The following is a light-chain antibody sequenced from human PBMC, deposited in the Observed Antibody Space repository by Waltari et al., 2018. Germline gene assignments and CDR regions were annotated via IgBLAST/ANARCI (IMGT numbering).Light chain of an antibody. CDR3: QTGGHGTWV. CDR2: VNSDGSH. V-gene: IGLV4-69*01. J-gene: IGLJ3*02. CDR1: SVPSRHI. Sequence: QLVLTHSPSASASLGAALKLPCTLRSVPSRHITAWIPQQPKKGPRFLMKVNSDGSHSKGDEIPDRFSGSSSGAERYLTISSLQSEDEADYYCQTGGHGTWVFGGGTKLTVL.